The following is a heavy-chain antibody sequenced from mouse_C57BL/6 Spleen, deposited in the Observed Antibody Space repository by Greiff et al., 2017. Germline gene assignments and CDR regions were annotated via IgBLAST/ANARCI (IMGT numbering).Heavy chain of an antibody. CDR3: ARERDYDSWFAY. Sequence: VQLQQSGPELVKPGASVKISCKASGYAFSNSWMNWVKQRPGKGLEWIGRIYPGDGGTSYNGKFKGKATLTANKSSSTAYMQLSSLTSEDSAVYFCARERDYDSWFAYWGQGTLVTVSA. CDR2: IYPGDGGT. V-gene: IGHV1-82*01. J-gene: IGHJ3*01. CDR1: GYAFSNSW. D-gene: IGHD2-4*01.